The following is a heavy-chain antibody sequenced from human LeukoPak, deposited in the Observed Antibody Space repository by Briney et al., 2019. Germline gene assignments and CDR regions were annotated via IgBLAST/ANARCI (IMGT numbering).Heavy chain of an antibody. CDR3: GSLRQVRGLTVFDL. CDR1: GGSFNDYY. CDR2: INHSGTT. D-gene: IGHD3-10*01. Sequence: PSETLSLTCGLYGGSFNDYYWNWIRQPPGKGLEWIGEINHSGTTTYNPSLKSRVTLSVDTSKNQFSLNLRSVTAADTAVYYCGSLRQVRGLTVFDLWGQGTLVTVSS. J-gene: IGHJ4*02. V-gene: IGHV4-34*01.